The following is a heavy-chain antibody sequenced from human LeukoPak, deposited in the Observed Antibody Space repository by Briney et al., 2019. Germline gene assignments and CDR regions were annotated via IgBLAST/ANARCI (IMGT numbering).Heavy chain of an antibody. Sequence: GASVKVSCKXSGYTFTSYDINWVLQATGQGLEWMGWMNPNSGNTGYAQKFQGRVTMTRNTSISTAYMELSSLRSEDTAVYYCARGIRGRRTFDYWGQGTLVTVSS. J-gene: IGHJ4*02. D-gene: IGHD3-16*01. V-gene: IGHV1-8*01. CDR2: MNPNSGNT. CDR1: GYTFTSYD. CDR3: ARGIRGRRTFDY.